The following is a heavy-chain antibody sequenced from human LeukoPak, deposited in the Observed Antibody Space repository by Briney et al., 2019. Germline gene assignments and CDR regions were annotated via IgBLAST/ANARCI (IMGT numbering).Heavy chain of an antibody. D-gene: IGHD6-13*01. CDR3: ARPSRVYYDAFDI. CDR1: GFTFDDYG. CDR2: IYSGGST. Sequence: PGGSLRLSCAASGFTFDDYGMHWVRQAPGKGLEWVSVIYSGGSTYYADSVKGRFTISRDNSKNTLYLQMNSLRAEDTAVYYCARPSRVYYDAFDIWGQGTMVTVSS. J-gene: IGHJ3*02. V-gene: IGHV3-66*04.